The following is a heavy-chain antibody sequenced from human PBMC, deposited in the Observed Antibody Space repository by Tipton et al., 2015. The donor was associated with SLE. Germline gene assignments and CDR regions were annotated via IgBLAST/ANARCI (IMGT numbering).Heavy chain of an antibody. Sequence: TLSLTCTVSGGSISSGGYYWGWIRQPPGKGLEWIGSIYYSGSTYYNPSLKSRVTISVDTSKNQFSLKLSSVTAADTAVYYCARGGGAVAPLDYWGQGTLVTVSS. J-gene: IGHJ4*02. CDR3: ARGGGAVAPLDY. V-gene: IGHV4-39*07. D-gene: IGHD6-19*01. CDR1: GGSISSGGYY. CDR2: IYYSGST.